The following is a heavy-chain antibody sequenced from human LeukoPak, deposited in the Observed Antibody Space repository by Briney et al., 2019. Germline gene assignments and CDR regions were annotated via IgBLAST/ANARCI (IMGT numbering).Heavy chain of an antibody. Sequence: AGGSLRLSCAASGFTFSTHAMSWVRQAPGKGLGWVSYNSYSGATTYYADSVKGRFSVSRDNSKTMLYLQMNSLRAEDTAVYYCAKIDSGSNSGAWGQGTLVTVSS. D-gene: IGHD3-10*01. CDR3: AKIDSGSNSGA. V-gene: IGHV3-23*01. CDR1: GFTFSTHA. J-gene: IGHJ5*02. CDR2: NSYSGATT.